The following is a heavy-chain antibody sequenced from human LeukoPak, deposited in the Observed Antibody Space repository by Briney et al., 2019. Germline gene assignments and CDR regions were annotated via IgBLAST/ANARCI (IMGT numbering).Heavy chain of an antibody. V-gene: IGHV3-23*01. CDR3: AKASWVSSTDAVR. CDR2: IRGNGEK. CDR1: GLSFSSFA. J-gene: IGHJ4*02. D-gene: IGHD3-16*01. Sequence: PGGSLRLSCAASGLSFSSFAMSWGRQGPARGLEWVSSIRGNGEKFYADSVKGRFTLSSDSSRNTVYFQLNNLRVEDTAIYYCAKASWVSSTDAVRWGQGTLVTVSS.